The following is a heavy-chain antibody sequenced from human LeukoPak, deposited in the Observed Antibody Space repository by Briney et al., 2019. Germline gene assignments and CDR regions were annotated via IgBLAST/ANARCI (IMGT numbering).Heavy chain of an antibody. D-gene: IGHD3-22*01. CDR3: AKASSYYYDSNGYFDY. V-gene: IGHV3-30*18. Sequence: GGSLRLSCAASGFTFSSYGMHWVRQAPGKGLEWVAFISYDGSNKYYADSVKGRFTISRDNSKNTLYLQMNSLRAEDTAVYYCAKASSYYYDSNGYFDYWGQGTLVTVSS. J-gene: IGHJ4*02. CDR1: GFTFSSYG. CDR2: ISYDGSNK.